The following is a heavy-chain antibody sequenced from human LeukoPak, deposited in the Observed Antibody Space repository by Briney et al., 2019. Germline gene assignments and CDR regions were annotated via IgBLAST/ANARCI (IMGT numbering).Heavy chain of an antibody. CDR1: GFTFSSYA. V-gene: IGHV3-30-3*01. Sequence: GGSLRLSCAASGFTFSSYAMHWVRQAPGKGLEWVAVISYDGSNKYYADSVKGRFTISRDNSKNTLYLQMNSLRAEDTAVYYCARVGYCSGGSCYGVAAVDYWGQGTLVTVSS. CDR3: ARVGYCSGGSCYGVAAVDY. CDR2: ISYDGSNK. D-gene: IGHD2-15*01. J-gene: IGHJ4*02.